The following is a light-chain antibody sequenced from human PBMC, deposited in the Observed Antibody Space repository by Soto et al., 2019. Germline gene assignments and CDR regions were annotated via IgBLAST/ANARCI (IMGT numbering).Light chain of an antibody. CDR3: SSYISSSTLV. Sequence: QSALTQPASVSGPPGQSITISCTGTSSDVGTYDYDSWYQQPPGKAPQLMIYEVSNRPSGVSNRFSGSKSGNTASLTISGLQAEDEADYCCSSYISSSTLVFGTGTKVTVL. CDR2: EVS. J-gene: IGLJ1*01. V-gene: IGLV2-14*01. CDR1: SSDVGTYDY.